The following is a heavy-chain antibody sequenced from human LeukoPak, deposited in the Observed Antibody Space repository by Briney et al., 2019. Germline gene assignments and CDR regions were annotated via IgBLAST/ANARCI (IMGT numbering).Heavy chain of an antibody. Sequence: GGSLRLSCAASGFSFSRSDMIWVRQAPGKGLEWVTIIGGSGDTSFYADSVRGRFPISRDNSKNTLYLQMNSLRAEDTAVYYCAKVRWQQLVDFDYWGQGTLVTVSS. CDR2: IGGSGDTS. D-gene: IGHD6-13*01. V-gene: IGHV3-23*01. CDR3: AKVRWQQLVDFDY. J-gene: IGHJ4*02. CDR1: GFSFSRSD.